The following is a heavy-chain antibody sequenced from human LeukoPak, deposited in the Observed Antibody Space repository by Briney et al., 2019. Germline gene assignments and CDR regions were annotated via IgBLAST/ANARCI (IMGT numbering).Heavy chain of an antibody. CDR3: AKDAHPYGSGSYPFDY. CDR2: IRSDGNNK. D-gene: IGHD3-10*01. CDR1: RFTFSSYG. Sequence: GGSLRLSCAASRFTFSSYGMHWVRQAPGKGLEWVAFIRSDGNNKYYADSVKGLFTIARDNFKNTLYMQMNSMRPEDTAVYYCAKDAHPYGSGSYPFDYWGQGTLVIVSS. V-gene: IGHV3-30*02. J-gene: IGHJ4*02.